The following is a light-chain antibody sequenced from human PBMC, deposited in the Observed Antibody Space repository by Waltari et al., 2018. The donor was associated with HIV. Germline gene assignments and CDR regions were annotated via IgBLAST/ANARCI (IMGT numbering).Light chain of an antibody. CDR3: LTWDTGIGV. Sequence: QVVLTQSPSASASLGASVKLPCTLSSGHCHYALAWHQQQSEKGPRYLMKVNSDGSHNKGDGIPDRFSGSSSGAERYLTISSLQSEDEADYYCLTWDTGIGVFGGGTKLTVL. V-gene: IGLV4-69*01. J-gene: IGLJ3*02. CDR1: SGHCHYA. CDR2: VNSDGSH.